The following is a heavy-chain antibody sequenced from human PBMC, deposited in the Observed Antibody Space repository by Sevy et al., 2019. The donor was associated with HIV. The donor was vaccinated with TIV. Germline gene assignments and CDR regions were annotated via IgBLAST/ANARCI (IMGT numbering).Heavy chain of an antibody. CDR1: GGSIGSSSYY. Sequence: SETLSLTCPVSGGSIGSSSYYWGWIRQPPGKGLEWIGSIYYSASTYYNPSLKSRVAISVDTSKNQFSLKLSSVTAADTAVYYCARYDSTSMVRGVIDYWGQGTLVTVSS. CDR2: IYYSAST. J-gene: IGHJ4*02. CDR3: ARYDSTSMVRGVIDY. V-gene: IGHV4-39*01. D-gene: IGHD3-10*01.